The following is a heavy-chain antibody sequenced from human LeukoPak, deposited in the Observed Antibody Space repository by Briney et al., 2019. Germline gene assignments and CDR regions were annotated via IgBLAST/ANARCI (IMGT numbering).Heavy chain of an antibody. J-gene: IGHJ6*03. D-gene: IGHD4-23*01. V-gene: IGHV4-38-2*02. Sequence: SETLSLTCTVSGYSISSGYYWGWIRQPPGKGLEWIGSIYHSGSTYYNPSLKSRVTISVDTSKNQFSLKLNSVTAADTAVYYCAREGNSHYYYYYYMDVWGKGTTVTVSS. CDR3: AREGNSHYYYYYYMDV. CDR2: IYHSGST. CDR1: GYSISSGYY.